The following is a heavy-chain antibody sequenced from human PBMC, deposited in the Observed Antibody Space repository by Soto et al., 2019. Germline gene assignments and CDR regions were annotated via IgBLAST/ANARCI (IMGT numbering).Heavy chain of an antibody. CDR2: ISSTRTYI. Sequence: GGSLRLSCATSGFNFKGYMMHWVRQAPGKGLECVSSISSTRTYIHYADSVKGRFTISRDNAKNSLYLEMNSLRDDDTAIYYYAREGAYDTSCKYIQAFSYWGQGTLVTVSS. J-gene: IGHJ4*02. CDR3: AREGAYDTSCKYIQAFSY. D-gene: IGHD2-2*01. V-gene: IGHV3-21*06. CDR1: GFNFKGYM.